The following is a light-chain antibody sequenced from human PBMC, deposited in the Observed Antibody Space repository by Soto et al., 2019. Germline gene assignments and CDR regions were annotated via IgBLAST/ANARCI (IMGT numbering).Light chain of an antibody. CDR2: DAS. CDR1: QSISSS. V-gene: IGKV1-39*01. J-gene: IGKJ2*01. Sequence: DIQMTQSPSSLSASVGDRVTITCRASQSISSSLNWYQQRPGRAPKLLISDASSLRSGVPSRFSGTESGTDFTLTISSLQPEDFAIYYCQQSYAFGQGTKLEIK. CDR3: QQSYA.